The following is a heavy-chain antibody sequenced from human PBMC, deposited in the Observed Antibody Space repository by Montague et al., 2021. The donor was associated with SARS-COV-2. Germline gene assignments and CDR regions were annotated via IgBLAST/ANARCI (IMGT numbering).Heavy chain of an antibody. V-gene: IGHV2-70*11. CDR2: IDRDDDN. CDR1: GFSLSTSGMC. Sequence: PALVKPTQTLTLTCTFSGFSLSTSGMCVSWIRQPPGKALEWLARIDRDDDNYYSTSLKTRLTISKDTSKNQVVLTMTNMDPVDTATYYCARTHYYDSSGYHDAFDIWGQGTMVTVSS. J-gene: IGHJ3*02. D-gene: IGHD3-22*01. CDR3: ARTHYYDSSGYHDAFDI.